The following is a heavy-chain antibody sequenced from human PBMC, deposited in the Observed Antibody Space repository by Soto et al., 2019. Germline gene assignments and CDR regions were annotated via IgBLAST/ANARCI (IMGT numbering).Heavy chain of an antibody. CDR2: ISGSGGST. Sequence: GGSLRLSCAASGFTFSSYAMSWVRQAPGKGLEWVSAISGSGGSTYYADSVKGRFTISRDNSKNTLYLQMNSLRAEDTAVYYCAKDTRGGDCSGVKGCAFDIWGQGTMVTVSS. CDR3: AKDTRGGDCSGVKGCAFDI. CDR1: GFTFSSYA. V-gene: IGHV3-23*01. J-gene: IGHJ3*02. D-gene: IGHD2-15*01.